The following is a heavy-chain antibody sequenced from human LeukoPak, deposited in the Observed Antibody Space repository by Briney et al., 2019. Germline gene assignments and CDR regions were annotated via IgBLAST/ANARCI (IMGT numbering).Heavy chain of an antibody. D-gene: IGHD3-22*01. Sequence: ASVKVSCKASGYTFISYQMHWVRQAPGQGLEWMGIINPTGGSTSHAQKFQGRVTMTRDTSTSTVYMELSSLRSEDTAVYYCARDGGMYYYDSSGYPEYDAFDIWGQGTMVTVSS. V-gene: IGHV1-46*01. CDR3: ARDGGMYYYDSSGYPEYDAFDI. CDR1: GYTFISYQ. CDR2: INPTGGST. J-gene: IGHJ3*02.